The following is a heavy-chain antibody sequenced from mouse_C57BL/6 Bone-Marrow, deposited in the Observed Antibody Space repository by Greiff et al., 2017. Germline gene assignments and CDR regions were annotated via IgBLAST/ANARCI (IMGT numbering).Heavy chain of an antibody. CDR3: TTDDYDIRYAMDY. CDR1: GFNIKDDY. Sequence: DVKLVESGAELVRPGASVKLSCTASGFNIKDDYMHWVKQRPEQGLEWIGWIDPENGDTEYASKFQGKATITADTSSNTAYLQLSSLTSEDTAVYYCTTDDYDIRYAMDYWGQGTSVTVSS. V-gene: IGHV14-4*01. J-gene: IGHJ4*01. D-gene: IGHD2-4*01. CDR2: IDPENGDT.